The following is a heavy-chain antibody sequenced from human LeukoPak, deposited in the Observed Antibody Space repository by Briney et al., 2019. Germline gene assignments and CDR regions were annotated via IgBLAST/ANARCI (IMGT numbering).Heavy chain of an antibody. Sequence: SQTLSLTCTVSGGSISSGGYYWSWIRQHPGKGLEWIGYIYYSGSTYYNPSLKSRVTISVDTSKNQFSLKLSSVTAADTAVYYCARHGLGGFLEWIPFDYWGQGTLVTVSS. J-gene: IGHJ4*02. CDR3: ARHGLGGFLEWIPFDY. CDR2: IYYSGST. D-gene: IGHD3-3*01. CDR1: GGSISSGGYY. V-gene: IGHV4-31*03.